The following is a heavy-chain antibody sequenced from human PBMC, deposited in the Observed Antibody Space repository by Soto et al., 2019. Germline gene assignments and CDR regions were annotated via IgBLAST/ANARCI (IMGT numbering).Heavy chain of an antibody. Sequence: GSLRLSCAACGFTFSRYSMNWVRQAPGKGVEWVSSISTSSSYIYYEDSVRRRSTISRDNAKNSLYLQMNSLRAEDTAVYYCASPPVGDDSIGYGRRGQGTLLTVSS. CDR3: ASPPVGDDSIGYGR. CDR2: ISTSSSYI. J-gene: IGHJ4*02. D-gene: IGHD3-22*01. CDR1: GFTFSRYS. V-gene: IGHV3-21*01.